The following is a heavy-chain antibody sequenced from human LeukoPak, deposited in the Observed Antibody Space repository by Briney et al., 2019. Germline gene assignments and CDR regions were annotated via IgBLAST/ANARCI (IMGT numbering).Heavy chain of an antibody. D-gene: IGHD3-10*01. CDR2: IIPIFGTA. CDR1: GGTFSSYA. J-gene: IGHJ6*02. CDR3: ARITMVRGVSSPNYYYYGMDV. V-gene: IGHV1-69*01. Sequence: ASVKVSCKASGGTFSSYAISWVRQAPGQGLEWMGGIIPIFGTANYAQKFQGRVTITADESTSTAYMELSSLRSEDTAVYYCARITMVRGVSSPNYYYYGMDVRGQGTTVTVSS.